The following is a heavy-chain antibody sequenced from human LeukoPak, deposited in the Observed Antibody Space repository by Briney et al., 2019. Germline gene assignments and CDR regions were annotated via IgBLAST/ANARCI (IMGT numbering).Heavy chain of an antibody. Sequence: SETLSLTCTVSGGSISNYYWSWIRQPPGKGLEWVGYIYSSASTNYNPSLKSRVTISVDVSKNQFSLKLSSVTAADTALYYCARVTRAYNYGSDFWGQGTLVTVSS. CDR1: GGSISNYY. CDR2: IYSSAST. V-gene: IGHV4-59*01. J-gene: IGHJ4*02. D-gene: IGHD5-18*01. CDR3: ARVTRAYNYGSDF.